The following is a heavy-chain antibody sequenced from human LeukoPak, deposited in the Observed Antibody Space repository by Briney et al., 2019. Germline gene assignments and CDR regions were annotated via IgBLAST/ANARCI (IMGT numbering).Heavy chain of an antibody. V-gene: IGHV1-2*02. CDR1: GYTFTGYY. Sequence: ASVKVSCKTSGYTFTGYYMHWVRQAPGQGLEWMGWINPKSGGTVYAQKFQGRVTMTRDTSSSTAYMELSRLRFDDTVVYYCARGPRITIFGVVMANDAFDIWGQGTMVTVSS. CDR3: ARGPRITIFGVVMANDAFDI. CDR2: INPKSGGT. J-gene: IGHJ3*02. D-gene: IGHD3-3*01.